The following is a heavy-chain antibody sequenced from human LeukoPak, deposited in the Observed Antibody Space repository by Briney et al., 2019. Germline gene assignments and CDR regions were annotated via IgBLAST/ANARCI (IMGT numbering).Heavy chain of an antibody. CDR2: INHSGST. J-gene: IGHJ4*02. D-gene: IGHD3-10*01. CDR3: ARDLSYYYSSGSYLVGYYFDY. CDR1: GGSFSGYY. Sequence: SETLSLTCAVYGGSFSGYYWSWIRQPPGKGLEWIGEINHSGSTNYNPSLKSRVTISVDTSKNQFSLKLSSVTAADTAVYYCARDLSYYYSSGSYLVGYYFDYWGQGTQVTVSS. V-gene: IGHV4-34*01.